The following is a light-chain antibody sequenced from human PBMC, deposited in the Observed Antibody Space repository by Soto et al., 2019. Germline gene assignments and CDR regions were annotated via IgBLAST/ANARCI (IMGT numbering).Light chain of an antibody. V-gene: IGKV1-17*03. CDR1: QGIINY. CDR2: AAS. J-gene: IGKJ5*01. Sequence: DLQRPSSPSTLPANDEDRVTITCRASQGIINYLAWFQQKPGKVPKRLIYAASSLQSGVPSRFSGSGSGTEFTLTICSLQPEDFATYYCLLHNSLLTTFA. CDR3: LLHNSLLTT.